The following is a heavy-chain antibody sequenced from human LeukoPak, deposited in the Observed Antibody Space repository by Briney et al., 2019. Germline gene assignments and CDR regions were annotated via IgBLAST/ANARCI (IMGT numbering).Heavy chain of an antibody. CDR1: GGSFSGYY. J-gene: IGHJ4*02. V-gene: IGHV4-34*01. CDR3: ALSARDIVVVPAA. D-gene: IGHD2-2*01. Sequence: SETLSLTCAVYGGSFSGYYWSWIRQPPGKGLEWIGEINHSGSTNYNPSLKSRVTISVDTSKNQFSLKLSSVTAADTAVYYCALSARDIVVVPAAWGQGTLVIVSS. CDR2: INHSGST.